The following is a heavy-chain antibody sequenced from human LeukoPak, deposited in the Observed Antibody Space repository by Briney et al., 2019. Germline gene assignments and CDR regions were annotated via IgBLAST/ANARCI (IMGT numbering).Heavy chain of an antibody. V-gene: IGHV3-23*01. J-gene: IGHJ4*02. D-gene: IGHD5-18*01. CDR2: ISGSGDGT. CDR1: AFTFSNYA. CDR3: AKAGAQQWLRMHFDN. Sequence: GSLRPSCAASAFTFSNYAMNWVRQAPGKGLEWVSVISGSGDGTYYADSVKGRFTISRDNSKNTLYLQMKSLRAEDTAVYYCAKAGAQQWLRMHFDNWGQGTLVTVSS.